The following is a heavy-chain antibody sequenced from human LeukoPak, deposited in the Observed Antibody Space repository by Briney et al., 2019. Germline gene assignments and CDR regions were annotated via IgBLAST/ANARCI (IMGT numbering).Heavy chain of an antibody. CDR3: ARSLTMIVVVIAGY. CDR1: GYTVTGYY. Sequence: ASVKVSCKASGYTVTGYYMHWVRQAPGQGLEWMGWINPNSGGTNYAQKFQGRVTMTRDTSISTAYMELSRLRSDDTAVYYCARSLTMIVVVIAGYWGQGTLVTVSS. J-gene: IGHJ4*02. CDR2: INPNSGGT. V-gene: IGHV1-2*02. D-gene: IGHD3-22*01.